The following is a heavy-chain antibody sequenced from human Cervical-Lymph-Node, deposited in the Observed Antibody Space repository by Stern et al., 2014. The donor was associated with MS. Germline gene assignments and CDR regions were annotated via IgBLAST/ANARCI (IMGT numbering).Heavy chain of an antibody. CDR1: GGSISSGDYY. Sequence: QVQLVESGPGLVKPSQTLSLTCTVSGGSISSGDYYWSWIRKPPGKGLEWIGYIYYSGHTYYNPSRKSRVTISVDTSKSQFSLKLSSVTAADTAVYYCASANCSSTSCPNWFDPWGQGTLVTVSS. CDR2: IYYSGHT. J-gene: IGHJ5*02. CDR3: ASANCSSTSCPNWFDP. D-gene: IGHD2-2*01. V-gene: IGHV4-30-4*01.